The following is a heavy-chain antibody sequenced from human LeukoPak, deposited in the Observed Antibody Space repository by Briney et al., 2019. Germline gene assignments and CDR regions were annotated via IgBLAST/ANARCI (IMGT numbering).Heavy chain of an antibody. CDR2: IIPIFGTA. J-gene: IGHJ6*03. CDR3: ARAIAVAGVYYYYYMDV. Sequence: SVKVSCKASGGTFSSYAISWVRQAPGQGLEWMGGIIPIFGTANYAQKFQGRVTITADESTSTAYMELSSLRSEDTAVYYCARAIAVAGVYYYYYMDVWGKGTAVTISS. CDR1: GGTFSSYA. V-gene: IGHV1-69*13. D-gene: IGHD6-19*01.